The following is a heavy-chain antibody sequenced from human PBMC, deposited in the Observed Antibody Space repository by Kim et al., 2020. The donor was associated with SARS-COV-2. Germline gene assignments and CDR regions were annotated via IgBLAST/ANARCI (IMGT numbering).Heavy chain of an antibody. Sequence: GGSLRLSCEASGFTFSSYAMNWVRQAPGKGLEWVAIIWYDGRNKYYADSVKGRFTISRDNSKNTVHLQMNSLRVEDTALYYCAKDIASAATDYYYVLDVWGKGPTVPVFS. CDR3: AKDIASAATDYYYVLDV. CDR2: IWYDGRNK. J-gene: IGHJ6*04. V-gene: IGHV3-33*06. D-gene: IGHD6-13*01. CDR1: GFTFSSYA.